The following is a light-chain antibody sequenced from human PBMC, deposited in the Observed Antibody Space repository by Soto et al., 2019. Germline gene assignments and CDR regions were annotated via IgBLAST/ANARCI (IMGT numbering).Light chain of an antibody. CDR2: SNN. J-gene: IGLJ1*01. Sequence: QSVLTEPSSASATPGQRVTISCSGSSSNIGSNTVIWYQQLPGTAPKLLIYSNNQRPSGVPDRFSGSKSGTSASLAISGLQSEDEADYYCAAWDDSLNGYVFGTGTKVTVL. V-gene: IGLV1-44*01. CDR3: AAWDDSLNGYV. CDR1: SSNIGSNT.